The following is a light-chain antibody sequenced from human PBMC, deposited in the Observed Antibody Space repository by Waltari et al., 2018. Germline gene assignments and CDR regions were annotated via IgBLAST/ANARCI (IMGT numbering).Light chain of an antibody. J-gene: IGLJ3*02. CDR3: SSYTSSSTGV. CDR2: DVS. Sequence: QSALTQPASVSGSPGQSITISCTGTNSDVGRYTYVSWYQQHPGKAPKLMIYDVSKRPSGVSNRFSGSKSGNTASLTISGLQAEDEADYYCSSYTSSSTGVFGGGTKLTVL. V-gene: IGLV2-14*01. CDR1: NSDVGRYTY.